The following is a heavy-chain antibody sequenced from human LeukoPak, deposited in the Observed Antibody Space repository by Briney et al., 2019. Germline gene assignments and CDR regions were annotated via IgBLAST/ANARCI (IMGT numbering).Heavy chain of an antibody. CDR3: ARGSKGSETQPDHYYYGMDV. CDR1: GYTFTGYY. CDR2: INPNSGGT. D-gene: IGHD3-10*01. Sequence: GASVKVSCKASGYTFTGYYMHWVRQAPGQGLEWMGWINPNSGGTNYAQKFQGRVTMTRDTSISTAYMELSRLRSDDTAVYYCARGSKGSETQPDHYYYGMDVWGQGTTVTVSS. V-gene: IGHV1-2*02. J-gene: IGHJ6*02.